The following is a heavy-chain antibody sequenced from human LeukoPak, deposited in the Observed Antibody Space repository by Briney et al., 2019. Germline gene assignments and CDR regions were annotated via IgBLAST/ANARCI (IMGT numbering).Heavy chain of an antibody. V-gene: IGHV5-10-1*01. J-gene: IGHJ4*02. CDR3: ARQTGGY. Sequence: NAGESLQISCKGSGYSFTNFWITWVRQMPGKALEWMGRINPSDSYTDYSPSFQGHVTISADKSISTAYLQWNTLKASDTAMYYCARQTGGYWGQGTLVTVSS. D-gene: IGHD1-14*01. CDR1: GYSFTNFW. CDR2: INPSDSYT.